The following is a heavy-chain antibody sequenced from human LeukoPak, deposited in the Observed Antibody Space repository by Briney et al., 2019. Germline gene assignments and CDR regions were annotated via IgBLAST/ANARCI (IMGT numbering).Heavy chain of an antibody. V-gene: IGHV4-59*01. CDR2: IYYTGLT. CDR1: GGSISSYY. CDR3: ARMGAIAGASANPDY. D-gene: IGHD4/OR15-4a*01. Sequence: PSETLSLTCTVSGGSISSYYWSWIRQPPGKGLEWIGYIYYTGLTDYSPSLRGRVTMSVDTSMNQFSLKLSSVTAADTALYYCARMGAIAGASANPDYWGQGTLVTVSS. J-gene: IGHJ4*02.